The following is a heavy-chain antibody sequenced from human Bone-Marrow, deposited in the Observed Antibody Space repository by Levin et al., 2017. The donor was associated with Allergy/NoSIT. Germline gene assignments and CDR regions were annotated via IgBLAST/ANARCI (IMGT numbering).Heavy chain of an antibody. CDR2: ISGSGGST. CDR1: EFTFSSYA. J-gene: IGHJ4*02. V-gene: IGHV3-23*01. CDR3: AKASRSSWPYYFDY. Sequence: SCAASEFTFSSYAMIWVRQAPGRGLEWVSGISGSGGSTYYADSVKGRFTISRDNSRNTLYLQMNSLRAEDTAVYYCAKASRSSWPYYFDYWGQGTLVTVSS. D-gene: IGHD6-13*01.